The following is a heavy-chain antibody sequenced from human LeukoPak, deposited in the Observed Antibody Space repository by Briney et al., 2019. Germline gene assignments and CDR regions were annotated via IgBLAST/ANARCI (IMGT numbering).Heavy chain of an antibody. D-gene: IGHD5-18*01. CDR3: ARSRYSYAPDAFDI. CDR1: GGSISSYY. V-gene: IGHV4-59*08. J-gene: IGHJ3*02. Sequence: SETLSLTCTVSGGSISSYYWSWIRQPPGKGLEWIGYIYYSGSTNYNPSLKSRVTISVDTSKNQFSLKLSSVTAADTAVYYCARSRYSYAPDAFDIWGQGTMVTVSS. CDR2: IYYSGST.